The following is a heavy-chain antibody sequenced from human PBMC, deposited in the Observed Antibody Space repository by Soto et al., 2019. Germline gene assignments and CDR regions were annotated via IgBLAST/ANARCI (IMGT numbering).Heavy chain of an antibody. CDR1: GFTFSTYV. D-gene: IGHD6-19*01. J-gene: IGHJ4*02. Sequence: PVGSLRLSCAASGFTFSTYVMSWVRQPPGKGLECVSTISDDGGSTYYADSVKGRFTISRDNSKNTLYLQMNSLRAEDTAVYYCAKDQGIAVAPAILFDFWGQGTLVTVSS. CDR2: ISDDGGST. CDR3: AKDQGIAVAPAILFDF. V-gene: IGHV3-23*01.